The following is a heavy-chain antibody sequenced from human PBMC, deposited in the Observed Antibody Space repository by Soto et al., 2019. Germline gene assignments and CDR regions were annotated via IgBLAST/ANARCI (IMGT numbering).Heavy chain of an antibody. J-gene: IGHJ4*02. CDR1: GFTFSSYA. Sequence: GSLRLSCAASGFTFSSYAMSWVRQAPGKGLEWVSAISGSGRSTFHADSVKGRFTISRDNSQNTLYLQMNSLRAEDTAVYYCARRLNTYYFDYWGQGTLVTVSS. CDR2: ISGSGRST. V-gene: IGHV3-23*01. CDR3: ARRLNTYYFDY. D-gene: IGHD2-21*02.